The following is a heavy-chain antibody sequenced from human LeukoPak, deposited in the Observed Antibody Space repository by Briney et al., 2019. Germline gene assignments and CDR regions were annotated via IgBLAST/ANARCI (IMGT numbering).Heavy chain of an antibody. V-gene: IGHV1-18*01. Sequence: GASVKVSCKASGYTFTSYGISWVRQAPGQGLGWMGWISAYNGNTNYAQKLQGRVTMTTDTSTSTAYMELRSLRSDDTAVYYCARDRLDSGSYRTFDYWGQGTLVTLSS. CDR1: GYTFTSYG. CDR2: ISAYNGNT. CDR3: ARDRLDSGSYRTFDY. J-gene: IGHJ4*02. D-gene: IGHD1-26*01.